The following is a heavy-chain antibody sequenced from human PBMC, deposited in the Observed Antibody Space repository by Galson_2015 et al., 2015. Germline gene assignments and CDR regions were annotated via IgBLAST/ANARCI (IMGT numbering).Heavy chain of an antibody. J-gene: IGHJ4*02. V-gene: IGHV3-30*18. Sequence: SLRLSCAASGFTFSSYAMSWVRQAPGKGLEWVAVISYDGTNKYYADSVKGRFTISRDNSKNTLYLQMNSLRAEDTAVYYCAKPRGGSDFWSGYYFDYWGQGTLVTVSS. CDR1: GFTFSSYA. CDR3: AKPRGGSDFWSGYYFDY. D-gene: IGHD3-3*01. CDR2: ISYDGTNK.